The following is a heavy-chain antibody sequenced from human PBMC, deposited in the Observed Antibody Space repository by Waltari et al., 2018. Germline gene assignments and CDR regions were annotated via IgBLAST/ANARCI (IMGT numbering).Heavy chain of an antibody. J-gene: IGHJ4*02. CDR1: GFTFSSYA. CDR3: AKSNPIYCSGGSCHLDY. V-gene: IGHV3-23*04. CDR2: ISGSGGST. D-gene: IGHD2-15*01. Sequence: EVQLVESGGGLVQPGGSLRLSCAASGFTFSSYAMSWVRQAPGKGLEWVSAISGSGGSTYYADSVKGRFTISRDNSKNTLYLQMNSLRAEDTAVYYCAKSNPIYCSGGSCHLDYWGQGTLVTVSS.